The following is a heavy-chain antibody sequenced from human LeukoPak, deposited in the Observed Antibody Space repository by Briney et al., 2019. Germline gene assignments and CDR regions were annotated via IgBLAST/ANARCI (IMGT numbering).Heavy chain of an antibody. CDR2: INHSGST. V-gene: IGHV4-34*01. CDR1: GGSFSGYY. CDR3: ARHSSGYLYAFDI. D-gene: IGHD3-22*01. Sequence: PETLSLTCAVYGGSFSGYYWSWIRQPPGKGLEWIGEINHSGSTNYNPSLKSRVTISVDTSKNQFSLKLSSVTAADTAVYYCARHSSGYLYAFDIWGQGTMVTVS. J-gene: IGHJ3*02.